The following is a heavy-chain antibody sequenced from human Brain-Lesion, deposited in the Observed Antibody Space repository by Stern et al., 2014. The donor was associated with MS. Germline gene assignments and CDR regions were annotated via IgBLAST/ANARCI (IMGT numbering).Heavy chain of an antibody. CDR3: ARAYYYDTSGDSDAFNI. CDR2: ISTSGST. Sequence: VQLVQSGPGLVKPSQTLSLTCTVSGASISSGTYFWTWIRQPAGKGLEWIGRISTSGSTTYNPSLKSRVTISLDPSKKEFSLKLSYGTAADTAVYYCARAYYYDTSGDSDAFNIWGQGTQVTVSS. J-gene: IGHJ3*02. CDR1: GASISSGTYF. D-gene: IGHD3-22*01. V-gene: IGHV4-61*02.